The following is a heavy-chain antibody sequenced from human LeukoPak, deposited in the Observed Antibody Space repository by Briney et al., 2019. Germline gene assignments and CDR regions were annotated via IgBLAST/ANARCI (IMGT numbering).Heavy chain of an antibody. CDR2: IYYSGST. V-gene: IGHV4-59*01. D-gene: IGHD3-10*01. Sequence: SETLSLTCTVSGGSISSYYWSWIRQPPGKGLEWIGYIYYSGSTNYNPSLKSRVTISVDTSKNQFSLKLSSVTAADTAVYYCARGAKVRGVIYGYWGQGTLVTVSS. J-gene: IGHJ4*02. CDR1: GGSISSYY. CDR3: ARGAKVRGVIYGY.